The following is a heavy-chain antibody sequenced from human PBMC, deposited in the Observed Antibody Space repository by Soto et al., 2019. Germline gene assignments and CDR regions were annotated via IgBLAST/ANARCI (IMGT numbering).Heavy chain of an antibody. J-gene: IGHJ5*02. CDR1: GGAVSSGAYY. CDR3: TRGTPRVQWFDP. CDR2: IYFTGST. V-gene: IGHV4-61*08. Sequence: SENLSLTCTVSGGAVSSGAYYWSWIRQPPGKGLEWIGHIYFTGSTNYNPSLKSRVTMSLDTSRNQFSLKLSSVTAADTAVYYCTRGTPRVQWFDPWGLGTLVTVSS.